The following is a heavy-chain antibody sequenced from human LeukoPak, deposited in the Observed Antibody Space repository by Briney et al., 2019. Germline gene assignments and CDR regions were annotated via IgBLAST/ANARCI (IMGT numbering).Heavy chain of an antibody. CDR3: AKVGLRQLLYRSGLGDAFDI. CDR1: GFTLSSYA. J-gene: IGHJ3*02. CDR2: ISGSGGST. Sequence: GGSLRLSCAASGFTLSSYAMSWVRQAPGKGLEWVSAISGSGGSTYYADSVKGRFTISRDNSKNTLYLQMNSLRAEDTAVYYCAKVGLRQLLYRSGLGDAFDIWGQGTMVTVSS. V-gene: IGHV3-23*01. D-gene: IGHD2-2*02.